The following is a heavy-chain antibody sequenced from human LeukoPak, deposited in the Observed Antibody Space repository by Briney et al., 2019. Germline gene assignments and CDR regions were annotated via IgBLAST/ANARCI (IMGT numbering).Heavy chain of an antibody. J-gene: IGHJ5*02. Sequence: ASVKVSCKASGYTFTSYYMHWVRQAPGQGLEWMGIINPSGGSTSYAQKFQGRVTMTRDTSTSTVYMELSSLRSEDTAVYYCARLRTPNNYDFSFDPWGQGTLVTVSS. V-gene: IGHV1-46*01. D-gene: IGHD3-3*01. CDR1: GYTFTSYY. CDR3: ARLRTPNNYDFSFDP. CDR2: INPSGGST.